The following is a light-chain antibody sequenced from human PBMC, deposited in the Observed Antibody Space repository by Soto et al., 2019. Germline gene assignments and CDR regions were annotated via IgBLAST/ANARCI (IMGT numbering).Light chain of an antibody. CDR3: QQYGSSPWT. Sequence: EIVLTQSPGTLSLSPGERATLSCRASQSVSSNYLAWYQQKPGQAPRLLIYDASSRDTGIPDRFSGSGSETDFTLTISRLEPEDFAVYYCQQYGSSPWTF. J-gene: IGKJ1*01. V-gene: IGKV3-20*01. CDR1: QSVSSNY. CDR2: DAS.